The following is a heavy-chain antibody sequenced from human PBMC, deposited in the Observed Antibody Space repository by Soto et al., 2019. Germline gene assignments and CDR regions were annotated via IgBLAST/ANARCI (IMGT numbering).Heavy chain of an antibody. J-gene: IGHJ4*02. CDR1: GFTFSDYY. CDR2: ISISGGTI. V-gene: IGHV3-11*01. CDR3: ARDLLYYDSSGLDF. Sequence: QVQLVESGGGLVKPGGSLRLSCAASGFTFSDYYMTWIRQAPGKGLEWISYISISGGTIYYADSVKGRFTISRDNAKNSLYLQMTSLRPEDTAVYFCARDLLYYDSSGLDFWGQGTLVTVSS. D-gene: IGHD3-22*01.